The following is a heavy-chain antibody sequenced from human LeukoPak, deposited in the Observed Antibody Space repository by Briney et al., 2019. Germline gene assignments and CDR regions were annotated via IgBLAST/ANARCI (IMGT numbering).Heavy chain of an antibody. CDR3: ASGAYSYYYMDV. V-gene: IGHV4-61*05. D-gene: IGHD1-26*01. Sequence: SETLSLTCTVSGDSIRSSSYSWGWIRQPPGKGLEWIGYIYYSGSTNYNPSLKSRVTISVDTSKNQFSLKLSSVTAADTAVYYCASGAYSYYYMDVWGKGTTVTISS. CDR2: IYYSGST. J-gene: IGHJ6*03. CDR1: GDSIRSSSYS.